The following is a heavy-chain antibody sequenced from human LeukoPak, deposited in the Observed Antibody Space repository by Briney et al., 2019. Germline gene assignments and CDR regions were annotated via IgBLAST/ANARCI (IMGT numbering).Heavy chain of an antibody. V-gene: IGHV3-23*01. D-gene: IGHD6-19*01. J-gene: IGHJ4*02. CDR3: AKRRDQSSDGAFDY. Sequence: PGGSLRLSCAASGFTFSSYAMGWVRQAPGKGLEWVSAISSSGGSTHYADSVKGRFTISRDNSKNTLYLQMNSLRAEDTAVYYCAKRRDQSSDGAFDYWGQGTLVTVSS. CDR2: ISSSGGST. CDR1: GFTFSSYA.